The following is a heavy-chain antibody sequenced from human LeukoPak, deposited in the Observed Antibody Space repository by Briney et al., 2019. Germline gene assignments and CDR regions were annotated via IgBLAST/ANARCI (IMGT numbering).Heavy chain of an antibody. CDR2: IYYSGST. Sequence: SETLSLTCTVSGGSISSYYWSRIRQPPGKGLEWIGYIYYSGSTNYNPSLKSRVTLSVDTSKNQFSLKLSSVTAADTAVYYCARYGDLYYFDYWGQGTLVTVPS. D-gene: IGHD4-17*01. CDR3: ARYGDLYYFDY. CDR1: GGSISSYY. V-gene: IGHV4-59*01. J-gene: IGHJ4*02.